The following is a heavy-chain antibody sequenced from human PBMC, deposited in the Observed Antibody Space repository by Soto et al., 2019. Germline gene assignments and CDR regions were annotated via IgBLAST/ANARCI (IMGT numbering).Heavy chain of an antibody. CDR3: AREYYYDSSGYPGD. Sequence: VQLVESGGGLVQPGGSLRLSCAASGFTFSSYSMNWVRQAPGKGLEWVSYISSSSSTIYYADSVQGRFTISRDNAKNSLYLQMNSLRDEDTAVYYCAREYYYDSSGYPGDWGQGTLVTVSS. CDR1: GFTFSSYS. D-gene: IGHD3-22*01. J-gene: IGHJ4*02. V-gene: IGHV3-48*02. CDR2: ISSSSSTI.